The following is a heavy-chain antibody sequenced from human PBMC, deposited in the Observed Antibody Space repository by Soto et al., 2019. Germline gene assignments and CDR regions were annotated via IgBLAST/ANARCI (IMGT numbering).Heavy chain of an antibody. CDR2: INPNGGVT. V-gene: IGHV1-2*04. CDR3: ARESGGATATVDYYDCYMDV. J-gene: IGHJ6*03. Sequence: QVQLVQSGAEVKKPGASVTVSCRSSGDTFNDYYIHWVRQAPGQGLERMGWINPNGGVTKYAQKFKGWVTMTSDTSSRTVYMQLSRLRSDDTAVYYCARESGGATATVDYYDCYMDVWGTGTTVTVSS. CDR1: GDTFNDYY. D-gene: IGHD5-12*01.